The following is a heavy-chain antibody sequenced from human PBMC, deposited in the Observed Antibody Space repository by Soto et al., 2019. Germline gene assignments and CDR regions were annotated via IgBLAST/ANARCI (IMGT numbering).Heavy chain of an antibody. CDR2: INHSGST. D-gene: IGHD3-3*01. Sequence: SETLSLTCAVYGGSFSGYYWSWIRQPPGKGLEWIGEINHSGSTNYNPSLKSRVTISVDTSKNQFSLKLSSVTAADTAVYYCGGGTYYDFWGGYPLYYYYYYYMDVWGKGTTVTVSS. V-gene: IGHV4-34*01. CDR1: GGSFSGYY. J-gene: IGHJ6*03. CDR3: GGGTYYDFWGGYPLYYYYYYYMDV.